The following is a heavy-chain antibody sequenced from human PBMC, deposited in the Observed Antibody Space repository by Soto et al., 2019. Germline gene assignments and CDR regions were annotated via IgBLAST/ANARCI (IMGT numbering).Heavy chain of an antibody. CDR3: ARGRYGAY. CDR2: ISAHNGNT. V-gene: IGHV1-18*01. D-gene: IGHD3-10*01. J-gene: IGHJ4*02. Sequence: QVHLVQSGAEVKKPGASVKVSCQGSGYAFTTYGITWVQQAPGQGLEWMGWISAHNGNTNYAQKLQGRVTVTRDTSTSTAYMELRSLRYDDTAVYYCARGRYGAYWGQGALVTVSS. CDR1: GYAFTTYG.